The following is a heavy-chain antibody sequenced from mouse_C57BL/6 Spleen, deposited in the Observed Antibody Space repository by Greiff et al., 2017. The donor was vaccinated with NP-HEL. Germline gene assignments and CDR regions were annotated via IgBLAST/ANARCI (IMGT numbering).Heavy chain of an antibody. CDR3: ARGDDGYLYDLDY. D-gene: IGHD2-3*01. Sequence: EVQRVESGGGLVKPGGSLKLSCAASGFTFSDYGMHWVRQAPEKGLEWVAYISSGSSTIYYADTVTGRFTLSRDNAKNTLVRKMTSQRSEDTAMYYCARGDDGYLYDLDYWGQGTTLTVS. J-gene: IGHJ2*01. CDR1: GFTFSDYG. CDR2: ISSGSSTI. V-gene: IGHV5-17*01.